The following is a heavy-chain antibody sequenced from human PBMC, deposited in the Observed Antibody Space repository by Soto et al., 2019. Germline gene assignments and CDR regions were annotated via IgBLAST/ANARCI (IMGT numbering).Heavy chain of an antibody. V-gene: IGHV3-13*01. CDR3: ARGPPGAGLYYFDY. D-gene: IGHD1-1*01. CDR2: IGTAGDT. CDR1: GFTFSSYD. J-gene: IGHJ4*02. Sequence: GGSLRLSCAASGFTFSSYDMHWVRQATGKGLEWVSAIGTAGDTYYPGSVKGRFTISRENAKNSLYLQMNSLRAEDTAVYYCARGPPGAGLYYFDYWGQGTLVTVSS.